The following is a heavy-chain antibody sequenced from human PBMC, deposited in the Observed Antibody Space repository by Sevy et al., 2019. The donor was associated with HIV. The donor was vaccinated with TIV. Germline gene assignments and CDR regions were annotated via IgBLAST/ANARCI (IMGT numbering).Heavy chain of an antibody. CDR3: VRQRGDTVVLPDVLPDYGMDV. D-gene: IGHD2-2*01. Sequence: GGSLRLSCAASGLTFRSNWMHWVRQAPGKGLVWVSRINSDESTTGYADSVKGRFTISRDNAKNTLYLQMNSLRVEDTAVYYCVRQRGDTVVLPDVLPDYGMDVWGQGTTVTVSS. V-gene: IGHV3-74*01. CDR1: GLTFRSNW. CDR2: INSDESTT. J-gene: IGHJ6*02.